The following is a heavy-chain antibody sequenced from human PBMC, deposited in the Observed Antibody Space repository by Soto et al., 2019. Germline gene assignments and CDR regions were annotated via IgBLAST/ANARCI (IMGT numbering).Heavy chain of an antibody. Sequence: PGGSLRLSCAASGFTFSSYAMSWVRQAPGKGLEWVSAISGSGGSTYYADSVKGRFTISRDNSKNTLYLQMNSLRAEDTAVYYCAKTPYDFWSSGQYLFDHWGQGTLVTVSS. CDR2: ISGSGGST. J-gene: IGHJ4*02. CDR1: GFTFSSYA. D-gene: IGHD3-3*01. V-gene: IGHV3-23*01. CDR3: AKTPYDFWSSGQYLFDH.